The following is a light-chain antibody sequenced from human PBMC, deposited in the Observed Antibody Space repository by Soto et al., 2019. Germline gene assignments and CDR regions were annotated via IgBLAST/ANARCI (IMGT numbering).Light chain of an antibody. Sequence: DIQMTQSPSTLSASVGDRVTITCRASPSISTWLAWYQQKPGKAPKLLIYKASNLEDGVPSRFSGSGSGTEFTITISSLQPDDFATYYCQHYTTLPLTFGGGPTVELK. CDR3: QHYTTLPLT. V-gene: IGKV1-5*03. J-gene: IGKJ4*01. CDR1: PSISTW. CDR2: KAS.